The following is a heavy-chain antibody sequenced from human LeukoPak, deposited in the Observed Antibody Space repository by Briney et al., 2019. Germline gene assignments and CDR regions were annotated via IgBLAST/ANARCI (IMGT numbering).Heavy chain of an antibody. Sequence: SETLSLTCTVSGGSISSYYWSWIRQPPGKGLEWIGYIYYSGSTNYNPSLKSRVTISVDTSKNQFSLKLSSVTAADTAVYYCASLFRWGYCSGGSCYNRAFDIWGQGTMVTVSS. CDR1: GGSISSYY. V-gene: IGHV4-59*01. CDR2: IYYSGST. D-gene: IGHD2-15*01. J-gene: IGHJ3*02. CDR3: ASLFRWGYCSGGSCYNRAFDI.